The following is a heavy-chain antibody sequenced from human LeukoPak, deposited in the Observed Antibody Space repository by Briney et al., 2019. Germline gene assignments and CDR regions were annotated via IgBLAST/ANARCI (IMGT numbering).Heavy chain of an antibody. CDR2: IRYDGSNK. J-gene: IGHJ4*02. D-gene: IGHD2-21*02. CDR1: GFTFSSYG. V-gene: IGHV3-30*02. CDR3: ARALEGGDPYCGGDCPTPVFDY. Sequence: GGSLRLSCAASGFTFSSYGMHWVRQAPGKGLEWVAFIRYDGSNKYYADSVKGRFTISRDNSKNTLYLQMNSLRAEDTAVYYCARALEGGDPYCGGDCPTPVFDYWGQGTLVTVSS.